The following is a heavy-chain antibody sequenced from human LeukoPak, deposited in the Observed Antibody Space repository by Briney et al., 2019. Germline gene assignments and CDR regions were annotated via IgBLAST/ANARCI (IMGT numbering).Heavy chain of an antibody. D-gene: IGHD4-17*01. CDR3: ARHQPNDYGDADDAFDI. CDR1: GGSISSYY. Sequence: SETLSLTCTVSGGSISSYYRSWIRQPPGKGLEWIGYIYYSGSTNYNPSLKSRVTISVDTSKNQFSLKLSSVTAADTAVYYCARHQPNDYGDADDAFDIWGQGTMVTVSS. CDR2: IYYSGST. J-gene: IGHJ3*02. V-gene: IGHV4-59*01.